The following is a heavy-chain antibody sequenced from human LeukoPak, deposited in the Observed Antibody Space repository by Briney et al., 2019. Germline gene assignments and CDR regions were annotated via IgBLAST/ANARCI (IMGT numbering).Heavy chain of an antibody. D-gene: IGHD3-22*01. V-gene: IGHV4-4*07. Sequence: SETLSLTCTVSGGSISSYYWSWIRQPAGKGLEWIGRIYTSGSTDYNPSLRSRVTMSVDTSRNQFSLRLTSMTAADTAVYYCARESKSYDGSGFYHDYWGQGTLVAVSS. CDR1: GGSISSYY. J-gene: IGHJ4*02. CDR3: ARESKSYDGSGFYHDY. CDR2: IYTSGST.